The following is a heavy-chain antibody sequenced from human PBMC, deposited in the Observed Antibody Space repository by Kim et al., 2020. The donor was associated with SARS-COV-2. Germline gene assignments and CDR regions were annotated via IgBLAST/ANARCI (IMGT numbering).Heavy chain of an antibody. CDR2: IIPILGIA. CDR1: GGTFSSYA. J-gene: IGHJ6*02. Sequence: SVKVSCKASGGTFSSYAISWVRQAPGQGLEWMGRIIPILGIANYAQKFQGRVTITADKSTSTAYMELSSLRSEDTAVYYCAREPGIAVAGTGGNYYYYGMDVWGQGTTVTVSS. CDR3: AREPGIAVAGTGGNYYYYGMDV. V-gene: IGHV1-69*04. D-gene: IGHD6-19*01.